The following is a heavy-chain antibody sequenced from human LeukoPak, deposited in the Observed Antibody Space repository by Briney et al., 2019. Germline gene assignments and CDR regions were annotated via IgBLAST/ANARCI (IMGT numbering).Heavy chain of an antibody. D-gene: IGHD3-22*01. CDR1: GFTFSSYA. CDR3: AKMEGKSFYYDSSGSSLEY. V-gene: IGHV3-23*01. CDR2: ISGSASST. Sequence: GGSLRLSCAASGFTFSSYAMSWVRQVPGKGLEWVSTISGSASSTYYADSVKGRFTISRDNSKSTLYLQMNTLRAEDTAVYYCAKMEGKSFYYDSSGSSLEYWGQGTLVTVSS. J-gene: IGHJ4*02.